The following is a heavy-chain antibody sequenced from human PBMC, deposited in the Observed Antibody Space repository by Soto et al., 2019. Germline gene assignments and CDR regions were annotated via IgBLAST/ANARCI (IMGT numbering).Heavy chain of an antibody. J-gene: IGHJ4*02. V-gene: IGHV3-30-3*01. CDR3: ARDRLAGTSLWDY. CDR1: GFIFKNYV. Sequence: QVQLVESGGGVVQPGRSLRLSGVASGFIFKNYVMHWVRQAPGKGLEWVAVISSDGSRKNSADSVKGRFTISRDNSKNTLYLQMTSLRPEDTAVYYCARDRLAGTSLWDYWGQGSLVTVSS. CDR2: ISSDGSRK. D-gene: IGHD1-1*01.